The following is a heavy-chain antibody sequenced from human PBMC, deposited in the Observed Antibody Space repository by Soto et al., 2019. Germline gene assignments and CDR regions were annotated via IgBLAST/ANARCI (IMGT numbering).Heavy chain of an antibody. J-gene: IGHJ6*02. CDR1: GYTFASYG. D-gene: IGHD1-7*01. CDR2: ISTYIGNT. V-gene: IGHV1-18*04. Sequence: ASVKVSCKASGYTFASYGISWGRQAPGQGLEWMGWISTYIGNTKHAKRVQGRVTMTTDTSTTTAYMGLRSLRSDDTAVYYCARDRIKWHYGPSYYYKYGMDVWGQGTRVTVSS. CDR3: ARDRIKWHYGPSYYYKYGMDV.